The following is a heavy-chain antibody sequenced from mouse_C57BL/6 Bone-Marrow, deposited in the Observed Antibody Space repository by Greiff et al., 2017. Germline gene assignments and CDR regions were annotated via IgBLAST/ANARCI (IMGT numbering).Heavy chain of an antibody. CDR3: ARGDLIQDY. CDR2: FDPNSGGT. J-gene: IGHJ2*01. V-gene: IGHV1-72*01. CDR1: GYTFTSYW. Sequence: FQLQQPGAELVKPGASVTLSCTASGYTFTSYWMHWVKQRPGRGLEWIGRFDPNSGGTKYNEKFKSKATMTVDKPSSTAYMQLSSLTSEDSAVYYCARGDLIQDYWGQGTTLTVSS.